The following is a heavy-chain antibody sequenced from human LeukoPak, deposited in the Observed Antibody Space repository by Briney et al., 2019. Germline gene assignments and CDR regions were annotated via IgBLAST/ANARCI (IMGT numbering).Heavy chain of an antibody. V-gene: IGHV3-30-3*01. CDR1: GFTFSSYA. J-gene: IGHJ6*02. CDR3: ARVWSEYQLLYDYYYYGMDV. D-gene: IGHD2-2*01. CDR2: ISYDGSNK. Sequence: GRSLRLSCAASGFTFSSYAMHWVRQAPGKGLEWVAVISYDGSNKYYADSVKGRFTISRDNSKNTLYLQMNSLRAEDTAVYYCARVWSEYQLLYDYYYYGMDVWGQGTTVTVSS.